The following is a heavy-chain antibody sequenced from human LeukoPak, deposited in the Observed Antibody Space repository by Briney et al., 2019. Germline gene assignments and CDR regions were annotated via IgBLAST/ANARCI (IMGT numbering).Heavy chain of an antibody. V-gene: IGHV4-59*01. CDR1: AASISSYY. CDR2: IFYSGST. D-gene: IGHD3-10*01. CDR3: ARDRSYYTGGMDV. Sequence: SETLSLTCTVPAASISSYYWSWIWQPPGKGLEWIGYIFYSGSTKYNPSLKSRVTISVDTSKNQFSLKLSSVTAADTAVYYCARDRSYYTGGMDVWGQGTTVTVSS. J-gene: IGHJ6*02.